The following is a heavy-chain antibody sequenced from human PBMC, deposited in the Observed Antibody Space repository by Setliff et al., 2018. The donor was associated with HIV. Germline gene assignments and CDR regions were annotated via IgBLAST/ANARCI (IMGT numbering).Heavy chain of an antibody. Sequence: GGSLRLSCAASGFTFRSYWMSWVRQAPGKGLEWVANINQDGSEKYYVDSVKGRFTISRDNAKNSLYLQMNSLRAEDTAVYYCARDKARLLGSGSYCPDYWGQGTLVTVSS. CDR3: ARDKARLLGSGSYCPDY. CDR2: INQDGSEK. J-gene: IGHJ4*02. D-gene: IGHD3-10*01. V-gene: IGHV3-7*01. CDR1: GFTFRSYW.